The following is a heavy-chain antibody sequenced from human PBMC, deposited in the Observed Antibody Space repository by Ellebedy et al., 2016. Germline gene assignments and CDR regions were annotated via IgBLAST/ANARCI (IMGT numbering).Heavy chain of an antibody. CDR1: GYSISRGHY. D-gene: IGHD6-19*01. CDR3: ARAGSGWYYFDY. V-gene: IGHV4-38-2*02. CDR2: IFHTGST. J-gene: IGHJ4*02. Sequence: SETLSLTCTVSGYSISRGHYWGWIRQPPGPGLEWIGIIFHTGSTYYNPSLKSRVTISVDTSKTQFSLRLSSWTAADTAVYYCARAGSGWYYFDYWGQGTLVTVSS.